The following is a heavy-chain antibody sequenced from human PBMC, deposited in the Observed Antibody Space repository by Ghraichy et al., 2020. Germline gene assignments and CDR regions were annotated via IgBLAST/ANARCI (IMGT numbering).Heavy chain of an antibody. Sequence: SETLSLTCAVYGGSFSGYYWSWIRQPPGKGLEWIGEINHSGSTNYNPSLKSRVTISVDTSKNQFSLKLSSVTAADTAVYYCARVKPGPRTYYDFWSGYWNYMDVWGKGTTVTVSS. CDR3: ARVKPGPRTYYDFWSGYWNYMDV. CDR1: GGSFSGYY. CDR2: INHSGST. J-gene: IGHJ6*03. D-gene: IGHD3-3*01. V-gene: IGHV4-34*01.